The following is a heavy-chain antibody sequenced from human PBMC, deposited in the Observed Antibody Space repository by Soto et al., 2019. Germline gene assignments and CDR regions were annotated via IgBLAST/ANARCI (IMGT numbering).Heavy chain of an antibody. V-gene: IGHV3-7*03. CDR2: IKQDGSEK. Sequence: VGSLRLGCAASGFTFSSYWMSWVRQAPGKGLEWVANIKQDGSEKYYVDSVKGRFTISRDNAKNSLYLQMNSLRAEDTAVYYCARFGFNSYDIDYWGQGTLVTVSS. D-gene: IGHD5-18*01. CDR1: GFTFSSYW. CDR3: ARFGFNSYDIDY. J-gene: IGHJ4*02.